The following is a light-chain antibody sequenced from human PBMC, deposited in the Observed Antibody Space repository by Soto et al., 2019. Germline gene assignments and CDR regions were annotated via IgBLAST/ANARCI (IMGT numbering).Light chain of an antibody. Sequence: DIQMTQSPSSLSASVGDRVTITCRASQSISSYLNWYQQKPGKAPKLLIYAASSLQSGVPSRFSGSGSGTDFNLTISSLQPEDFATYYCQQSYSSPCTFGGGTKVEIK. CDR2: AAS. CDR3: QQSYSSPCT. V-gene: IGKV1-39*01. J-gene: IGKJ4*01. CDR1: QSISSY.